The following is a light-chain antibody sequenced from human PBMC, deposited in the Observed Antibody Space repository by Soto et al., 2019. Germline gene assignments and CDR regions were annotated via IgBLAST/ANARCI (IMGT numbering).Light chain of an antibody. CDR3: HQYGSSPAT. V-gene: IGKV3-20*01. CDR2: GAS. Sequence: EIVLTQSPGTLSLSPGERATLSCRASQSVSSSFLAWNQQKPGQAPRLLIYGASSRATGIPDRFSGSGSGTDFTLTISRLEPEDFAVYYCHQYGSSPATFGQGTKVDI. CDR1: QSVSSSF. J-gene: IGKJ1*01.